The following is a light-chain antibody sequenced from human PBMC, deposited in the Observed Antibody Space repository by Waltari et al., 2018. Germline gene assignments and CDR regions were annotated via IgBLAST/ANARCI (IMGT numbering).Light chain of an antibody. Sequence: EIVLTQSPATLSLSPGERATLSCSASQRVSSYLAWYQQKPGHAPRLLIYDASNRATDIPARFSGSGSGTDFTLTISSLEPEDFAVYYCQQRSNWPRGTFGQGTKVEIK. J-gene: IGKJ1*01. CDR3: QQRSNWPRGT. CDR1: QRVSSY. V-gene: IGKV3-11*01. CDR2: DAS.